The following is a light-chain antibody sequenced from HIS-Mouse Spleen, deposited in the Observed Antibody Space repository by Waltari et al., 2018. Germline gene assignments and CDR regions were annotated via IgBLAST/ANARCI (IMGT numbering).Light chain of an antibody. CDR2: EGS. CDR3: CSYAGSSTWV. CDR1: GRDGGRYNL. V-gene: IGLV2-23*01. Sequence: QSALTQPASVSWSPGPSITLSRTGPGRDGGRYNLVSWYQQHPGKAPKLMIYEGSKRPSGVSNRFSGSKSGNTASLTISGLQAEDEADYYCCSYAGSSTWVFGGGTKLTVL. J-gene: IGLJ3*02.